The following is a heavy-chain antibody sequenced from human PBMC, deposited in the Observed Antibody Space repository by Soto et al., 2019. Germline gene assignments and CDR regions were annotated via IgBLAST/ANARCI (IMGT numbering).Heavy chain of an antibody. V-gene: IGHV3-74*01. CDR2: INSDGSST. CDR3: ARGGSSWFY. CDR1: GFTFSSYW. J-gene: IGHJ4*02. Sequence: EVQLVESGGGLVQPGGSLRLSCAASGFTFSSYWMHWVRQAPGKGLVWVSRINSDGSSTSYADSVKGRFTISRDNANTLYLQMNSLRAEDTAVYYCARGGSSWFYWGQGTLVTVSS. D-gene: IGHD6-13*01.